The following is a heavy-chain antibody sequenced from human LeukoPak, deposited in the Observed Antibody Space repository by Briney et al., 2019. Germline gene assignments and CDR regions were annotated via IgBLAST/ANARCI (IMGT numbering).Heavy chain of an antibody. J-gene: IGHJ3*02. CDR2: IIPIFGTA. V-gene: IGHV1-69*13. Sequence: SVKVSCKASGGTFSSYAISWVRQAPGQGLEWMGGIIPIFGTANYAQKFQGRVTITADESTSTAYMELSSLRSEDTAVYYCARGLYYYDSSVGAFDIWGQGTMVTVSS. D-gene: IGHD3-22*01. CDR3: ARGLYYYDSSVGAFDI. CDR1: GGTFSSYA.